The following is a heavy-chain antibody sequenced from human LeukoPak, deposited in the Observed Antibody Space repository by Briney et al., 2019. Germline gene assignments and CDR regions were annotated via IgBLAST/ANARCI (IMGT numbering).Heavy chain of an antibody. CDR2: INHSGNT. Sequence: PSETLSLTCAVYGESFSSYYWSWIRQPPGKGLEWIGEINHSGNTNYNPSLKSRVTISVDTSKNQFSLKLSSVTAADTAVYYCARVDGDGYNIPDYWGQGTLVTVS. CDR3: ARVDGDGYNIPDY. D-gene: IGHD5-24*01. CDR1: GESFSSYY. J-gene: IGHJ4*02. V-gene: IGHV4-34*01.